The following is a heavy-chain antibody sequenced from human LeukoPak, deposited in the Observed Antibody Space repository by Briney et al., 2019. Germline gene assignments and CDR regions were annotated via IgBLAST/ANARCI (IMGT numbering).Heavy chain of an antibody. J-gene: IGHJ5*02. CDR3: ARGSGIATAWFGP. CDR2: INHSGST. D-gene: IGHD6-25*01. CDR1: GGSFSGYY. V-gene: IGHV4-34*01. Sequence: PSETLSLTCAVYGGSFSGYYWSWIRQPPGKGLEWIGEINHSGSTNYNPSLKSRVTISVDTSKNQFSLKLSSVTAADTAVYYCARGSGIATAWFGPWGQGTLVTVSS.